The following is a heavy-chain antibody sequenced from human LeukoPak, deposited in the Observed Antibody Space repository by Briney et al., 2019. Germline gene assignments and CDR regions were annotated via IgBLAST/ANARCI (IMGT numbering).Heavy chain of an antibody. J-gene: IGHJ3*02. V-gene: IGHV3-30*02. CDR2: IQNDGSNK. CDR3: AILRDWANDAFDI. Sequence: GGSLRLSCAASGFTFGGYGMHWVRQAPGKGLEWVAFIQNDGSNKYYADSVKGRFTISRDNSKNMVSLQMNILRVEDTAVYYCAILRDWANDAFDIWGQGTVAIVSS. D-gene: IGHD2-21*01. CDR1: GFTFGGYG.